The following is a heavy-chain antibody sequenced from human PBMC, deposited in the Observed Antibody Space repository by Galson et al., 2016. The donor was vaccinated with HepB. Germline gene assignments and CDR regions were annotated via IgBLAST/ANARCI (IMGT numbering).Heavy chain of an antibody. CDR1: GFTFSNYA. V-gene: IGHV3-23*01. CDR2: ISGSGGST. Sequence: SLRLSCAASGFTFSNYAMNWVRQAPGKGLEWVSGISGSGGSTSYTDSVKGRFTISRDNSMNTLYLQVNSLRAEDTAVYYCAKSGRTVATFDYWGQGTLVTVSS. J-gene: IGHJ4*02. D-gene: IGHD5-12*01. CDR3: AKSGRTVATFDY.